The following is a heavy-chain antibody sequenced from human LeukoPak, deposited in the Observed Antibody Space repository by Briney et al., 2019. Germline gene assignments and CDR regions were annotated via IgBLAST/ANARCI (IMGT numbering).Heavy chain of an antibody. J-gene: IGHJ6*03. V-gene: IGHV1-8*01. CDR2: MNPTSGNT. CDR3: AAYARPHYYYFMDV. D-gene: IGHD6-6*01. Sequence: VASVKVSCKASVYTFTSYNLYWGRQATGQGLEWMGWMNPTSGNTSYAQKFQSRVTMTRNTSISTAYIELSSLRSKHTAVYYCAAYARPHYYYFMDVWGKGTTVTVSS. CDR1: VYTFTSYN.